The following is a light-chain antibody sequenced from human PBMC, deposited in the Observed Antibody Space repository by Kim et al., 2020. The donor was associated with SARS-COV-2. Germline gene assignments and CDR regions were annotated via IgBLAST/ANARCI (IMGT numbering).Light chain of an antibody. J-gene: IGLJ3*02. CDR2: NNN. V-gene: IGLV1-44*01. CDR3: AAWDDSLYGWV. CDR1: SSNIGSNT. Sequence: QPVLTQPPSASGTPGQTVTISCSGSSSNIGSNTVSWYQQLPGTAPKLLIYNNNQRPSGVPARFSGSMSGTSASLAISGLQSEDESDYYCAAWDDSLYGWVFGGGTQLTVL.